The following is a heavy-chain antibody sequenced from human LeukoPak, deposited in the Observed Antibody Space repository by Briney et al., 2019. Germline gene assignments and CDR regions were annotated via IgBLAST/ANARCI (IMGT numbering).Heavy chain of an antibody. D-gene: IGHD5-24*01. CDR2: IISDASST. CDR1: GYTFSSYW. J-gene: IGHJ4*01. Sequence: GGSLRLCCAASGYTFSSYWMHWVRQAPGKGLFWVSRIISDASSTLYADSVKGRFTISRDNAKNTLYLQMNSLTVEDTGVYYCVRDNAYTFDYWGQGTLVTVSS. CDR3: VRDNAYTFDY. V-gene: IGHV3-74*01.